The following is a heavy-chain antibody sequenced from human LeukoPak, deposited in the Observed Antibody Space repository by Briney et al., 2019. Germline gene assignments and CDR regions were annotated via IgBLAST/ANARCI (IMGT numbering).Heavy chain of an antibody. D-gene: IGHD3-22*01. V-gene: IGHV4-34*01. CDR3: ARGRSHNYYYDSSGRFDY. CDR1: GGSFSGYH. J-gene: IGHJ4*02. CDR2: INHSGST. Sequence: SETLSLTCAVYGGSFSGYHWSWIRQPPGKGLEWIGEINHSGSTNYKPSLKSRVTISVDTSKNQFSLKLSSVTAADTAVYYCARGRSHNYYYDSSGRFDYWGQGTLVTASS.